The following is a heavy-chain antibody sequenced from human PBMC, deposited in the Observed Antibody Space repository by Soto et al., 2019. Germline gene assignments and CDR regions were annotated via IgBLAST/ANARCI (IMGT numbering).Heavy chain of an antibody. J-gene: IGHJ5*02. CDR3: ARQGVEVGATPPNWFDP. CDR2: IDPSGSYT. Sequence: ESLKISCKGSGYSFTSYWISWVRQMPGKGLEWMGRIDPSGSYTNYSPSFQGHVTISADKSISTAYLQWSSLKASDTAMYYCARQGVEVGATPPNWFDPWGQGTLVTVSS. CDR1: GYSFTSYW. D-gene: IGHD1-26*01. V-gene: IGHV5-10-1*01.